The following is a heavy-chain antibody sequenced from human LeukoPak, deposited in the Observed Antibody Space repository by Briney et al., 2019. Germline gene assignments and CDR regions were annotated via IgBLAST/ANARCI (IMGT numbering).Heavy chain of an antibody. CDR1: GFTFSSYA. CDR3: ARGDLPPPGSADFDY. Sequence: PGGSLRLSCAASGFTFSSYAMSWVRQAPGKGLEWIAYISDIGSINYNPSLKSRVTISLDTSKNQFSLKLSSMTAADTAVYYCARGDLPPPGSADFDYWGQGTLVTVSS. V-gene: IGHV4-59*12. CDR2: ISDIGSI. D-gene: IGHD5-12*01. J-gene: IGHJ4*02.